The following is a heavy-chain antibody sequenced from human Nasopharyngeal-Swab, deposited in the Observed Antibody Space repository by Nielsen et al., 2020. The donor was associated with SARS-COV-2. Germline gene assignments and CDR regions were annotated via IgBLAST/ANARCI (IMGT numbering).Heavy chain of an antibody. CDR3: ATFPPSYCGGPTHYCDY. Sequence: VRQVPGKGLEWVSIVYSGGRTSYADSVNGRFSVSRHNSENTVYLQMNSLRTDDTALYYCATFPPSYCGGPTHYCDYWGQGTQVTVSS. V-gene: IGHV3-53*04. CDR2: VYSGGRT. D-gene: IGHD2-21*01. J-gene: IGHJ4*02.